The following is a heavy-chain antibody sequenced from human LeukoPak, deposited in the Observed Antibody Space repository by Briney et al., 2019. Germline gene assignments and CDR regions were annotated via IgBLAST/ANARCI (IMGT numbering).Heavy chain of an antibody. CDR3: ASGRPATDAFDI. V-gene: IGHV4-39*01. J-gene: IGHJ3*02. D-gene: IGHD2-2*01. Sequence: SETLSLTCTVSGGSISSSSYYWGWIRQAPGKGLEWIGSIYYSGSTYYNPSLKSRVTISVDTSKNQFSLKLSSVTAADTAVYYCASGRPATDAFDIWGQGTMVTVSS. CDR2: IYYSGST. CDR1: GGSISSSSYY.